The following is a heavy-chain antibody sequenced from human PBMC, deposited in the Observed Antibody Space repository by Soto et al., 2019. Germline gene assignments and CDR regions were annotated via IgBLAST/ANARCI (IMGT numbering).Heavy chain of an antibody. V-gene: IGHV2-5*01. Sequence: SGPTLVNPTQTLTLTCTFSGFSLSTNGVRVGWIRQPPGMALEWLAIISWNDEKHYSPSLKNRLTITKDTSKNQVVLTMTNMDPVDTATYYCAHRRVWSSDWYDCFEPWGQGMLVTVSS. CDR1: GFSLSTNGVR. CDR3: AHRRVWSSDWYDCFEP. D-gene: IGHD6-19*01. CDR2: ISWNDEK. J-gene: IGHJ5*02.